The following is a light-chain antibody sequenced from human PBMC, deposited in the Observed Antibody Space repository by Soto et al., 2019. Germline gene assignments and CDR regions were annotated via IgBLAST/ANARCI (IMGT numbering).Light chain of an antibody. CDR3: QHYGSSHTWT. V-gene: IGKV3-20*01. Sequence: EIVLTQSPGTLSLSPGERATLSCRASQSVSSSYLAWYQQKPGQAPRLLIYGASSRATGIPDRFSGSGSGTDFTLTISRLEPEDFAVYYCQHYGSSHTWTFGQGTKVEI. CDR2: GAS. CDR1: QSVSSSY. J-gene: IGKJ1*01.